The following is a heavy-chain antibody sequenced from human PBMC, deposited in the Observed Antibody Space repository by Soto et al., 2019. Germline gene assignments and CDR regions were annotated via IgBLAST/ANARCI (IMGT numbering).Heavy chain of an antibody. CDR2: INPSGGST. V-gene: IGHV1-46*01. CDR1: GYTFTSYY. J-gene: IGHJ5*02. CDR3: ARDYLWFGELLYVFDP. Sequence: GASVKVSCKASGYTFTSYYMHWVRQAPGQGLEWMGIINPSGGSTSYAQKFQGRVTMTRDTSTSTVYMELSSLRSEDTAVYYCARDYLWFGELLYVFDPWGQGTLVTV. D-gene: IGHD3-10*01.